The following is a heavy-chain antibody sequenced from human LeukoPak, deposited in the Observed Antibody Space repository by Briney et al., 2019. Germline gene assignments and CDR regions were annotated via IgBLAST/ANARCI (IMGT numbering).Heavy chain of an antibody. CDR1: GFTFSSSW. J-gene: IGHJ1*01. CDR3: TMGVELPPY. Sequence: PGGSLRLSCAASGFTFSSSWMSWVRQAPGKRLEWVANIKADGIEKHYVDSVKGRFTISRDNAKTSLYLQMNSLRVEDTALYYCTMGVELPPYWGQGTLVTVSS. V-gene: IGHV3-7*01. D-gene: IGHD1-26*01. CDR2: IKADGIEK.